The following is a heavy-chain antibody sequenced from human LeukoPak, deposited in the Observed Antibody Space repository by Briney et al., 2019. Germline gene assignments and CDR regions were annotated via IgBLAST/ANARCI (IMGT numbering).Heavy chain of an antibody. CDR2: LYYSGST. CDR1: GGSISSSSYY. CDR3: ARNYDGAFDY. V-gene: IGHV4-39*01. J-gene: IGHJ4*02. Sequence: SETLSLTCTVSGGSISSSSYYWGWIRQPPGKGLEWIGSLYYSGSTYYNPSLKSRVTMSVDTSKNQFSLKLSSVTAADTAVHYCARNYDGAFDYWGQGTLVTVSS. D-gene: IGHD4-23*01.